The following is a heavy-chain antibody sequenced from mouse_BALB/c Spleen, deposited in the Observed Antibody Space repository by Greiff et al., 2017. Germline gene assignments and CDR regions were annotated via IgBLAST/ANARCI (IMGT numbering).Heavy chain of an antibody. J-gene: IGHJ3*01. CDR1: GFSLTSYG. D-gene: IGHD1-2*01. V-gene: IGHV2-6-2*01. CDR3: ARGGTTATLGFAY. CDR2: IWSDGST. Sequence: VQLQQSGPHLVAPSQSLSITCTVSGFSLTSYGVHWVRQPPGKGLEWLVVIWSDGSTTYNSALKSRLSISKDNSKSQVFLKMNSLQTDDTAMYYCARGGTTATLGFAYWGQGTLVTVSA.